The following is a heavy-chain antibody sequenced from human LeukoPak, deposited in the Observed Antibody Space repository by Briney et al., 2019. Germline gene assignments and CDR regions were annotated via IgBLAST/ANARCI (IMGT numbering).Heavy chain of an antibody. CDR1: GFTFSSYE. D-gene: IGHD3-16*01. CDR2: ISSSGSTI. CDR3: ARDFSVWDAFDI. J-gene: IGHJ3*02. V-gene: IGHV3-48*03. Sequence: GGSLRLSCAASGFTFSSYEMNWVRQAPGKGLEWVSYISSSGSTIYYADSAKGRFTISRDNAKNSLYLQMNSLRAEDTAVYYCARDFSVWDAFDIWGQGTMVTVSS.